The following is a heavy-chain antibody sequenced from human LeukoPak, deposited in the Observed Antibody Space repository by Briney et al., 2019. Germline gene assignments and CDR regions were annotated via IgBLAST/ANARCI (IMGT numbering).Heavy chain of an antibody. CDR3: ARRRCSGTTCYPYYLDF. J-gene: IGHJ4*02. CDR2: IHYCGSA. CDR1: GGSFGGYY. V-gene: IGHV4-59*01. Sequence: SETLSLTCAVYGGSFGGYYWTWIRQPPGEGLEWIGYIHYCGSANYNPSLKSRVTISVDTSKNQFSLKLSSVTAADTAVYYCARRRCSGTTCYPYYLDFWGQGTLASVSS. D-gene: IGHD2-15*01.